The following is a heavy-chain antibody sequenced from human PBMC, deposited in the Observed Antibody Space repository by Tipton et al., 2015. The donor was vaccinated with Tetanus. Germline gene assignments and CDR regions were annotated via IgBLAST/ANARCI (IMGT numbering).Heavy chain of an antibody. Sequence: TLSLTCTVSGVSISSYYWSWIRQPPGKGLEWLAYVSYSGRTNSNYYLKSRITISQDTSKNQFSLRLTSVTAADTAVYYCARSTSVGSSLPLTPLFDFWGQGTLVTASS. D-gene: IGHD1-14*01. CDR2: VSYSGRT. V-gene: IGHV4-59*01. J-gene: IGHJ5*01. CDR3: ARSTSVGSSLPLTPLFDF. CDR1: GVSISSYY.